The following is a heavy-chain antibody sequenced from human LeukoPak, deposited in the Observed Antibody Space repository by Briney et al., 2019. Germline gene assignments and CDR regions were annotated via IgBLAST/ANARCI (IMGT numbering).Heavy chain of an antibody. D-gene: IGHD2-2*01. J-gene: IGHJ3*02. V-gene: IGHV1-2*02. CDR3: ARVNQLLGGYTFDM. CDR1: GYTFTGYY. CDR2: INPNSGGT. Sequence: ASVKVSCKASGYTFTGYYIHWVRQAPGQGPEWMGWINPNSGGTNYALNFQGRVTMTRDTSITTAYMDLSRLRSDDTAFYYCARVNQLLGGYTFDMWGQGTLITVSS.